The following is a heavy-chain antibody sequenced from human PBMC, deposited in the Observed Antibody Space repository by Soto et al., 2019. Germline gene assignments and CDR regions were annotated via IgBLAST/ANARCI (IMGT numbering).Heavy chain of an antibody. CDR3: ARHSTYDSSGYYEDYFDY. V-gene: IGHV4-59*08. CDR1: GGSISSYY. D-gene: IGHD3-22*01. CDR2: IYYSGST. J-gene: IGHJ4*02. Sequence: SETLSLTCTVSGGSISSYYWSWIRQPPGKGLEWIGYIYYSGSTNYNPSLKSRVTISVDTSKNQFSLKLSSVTAADTAVYYCARHSTYDSSGYYEDYFDYWGQGTLVTVSS.